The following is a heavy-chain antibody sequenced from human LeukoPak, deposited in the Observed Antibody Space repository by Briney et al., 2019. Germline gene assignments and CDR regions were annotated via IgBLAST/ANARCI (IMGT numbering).Heavy chain of an antibody. J-gene: IGHJ6*03. CDR1: GFTFSSYG. CDR2: ISGSGGST. CDR3: AKQGDSSGYPYYYYYYYMDV. D-gene: IGHD3-22*01. Sequence: GGSLRLSCAASGFTFSSYGMSWVRQAPGKGLEWVSAISGSGGSTYYADSVKGRFTISRDNSKNTLYLQMNSLRAEDTAVYYCAKQGDSSGYPYYYYYYYMDVWGKGTTVTISS. V-gene: IGHV3-23*01.